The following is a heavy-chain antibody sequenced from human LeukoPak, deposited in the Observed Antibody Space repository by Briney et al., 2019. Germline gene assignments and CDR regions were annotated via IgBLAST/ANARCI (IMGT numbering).Heavy chain of an antibody. V-gene: IGHV1-46*01. J-gene: IGHJ4*02. CDR3: ARVTSSGCFDY. CDR2: INPGGGST. D-gene: IGHD6-19*01. CDR1: GYTFTSYY. Sequence: ASVKVSCKASGYTFTSYYIHWVRQAPGQGLEWMGIINPGGGSTSYAQKFQGRVTMTRDTSTSTVYMELSSPRSEDTAVYYCARVTSSGCFDYWGQGTLVTVSS.